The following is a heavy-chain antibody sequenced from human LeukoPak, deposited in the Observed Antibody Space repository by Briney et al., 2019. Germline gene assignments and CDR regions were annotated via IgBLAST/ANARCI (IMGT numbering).Heavy chain of an antibody. CDR3: ARGAYCSSTSCYPAPLNWFDP. CDR2: IYYSGST. J-gene: IGHJ5*02. CDR1: GGSISSGDYY. D-gene: IGHD2-2*01. V-gene: IGHV4-30-4*08. Sequence: SETLSLTCTVSGGSISSGDYYWSWIRQPPGKGLERIGYIYYSGSTYYNPSLKSRVTISVDTSKNQFSLKLSSVTAADTAVYYCARGAYCSSTSCYPAPLNWFDPWGQGTLVTVSS.